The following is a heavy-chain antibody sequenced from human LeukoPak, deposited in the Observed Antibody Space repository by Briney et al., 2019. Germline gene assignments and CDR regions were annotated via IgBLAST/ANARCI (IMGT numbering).Heavy chain of an antibody. J-gene: IGHJ4*02. D-gene: IGHD4-11*01. CDR3: ARDAQRGFDYSNSLQY. V-gene: IGHV3-33*01. CDR1: GFIFSHYG. Sequence: GGSLRLSCAASGFIFSHYGMHWVRQAPGKGLEWVAVIWSDGTNRYYADSVKGRFSINRDDSQKRVFLQMDSLRAEDMAVYYCARDAQRGFDYSNSLQYWGQGALVTVSS. CDR2: IWSDGTNR.